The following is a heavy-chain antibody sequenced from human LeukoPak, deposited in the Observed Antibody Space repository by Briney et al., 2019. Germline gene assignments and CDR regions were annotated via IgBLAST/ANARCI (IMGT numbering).Heavy chain of an antibody. V-gene: IGHV4-59*12. CDR1: GGSLSSYY. J-gene: IGHJ4*02. D-gene: IGHD3-22*01. CDR3: ARDEGSAYPFDY. Sequence: SETLSLTCTVSGGSLSSYYWSWIRQPPGKGLEWIGYIYYSGSTNYNPSLKSRVTISVDTSKNQFSLKLSSVTAADTAVYFCARDEGSAYPFDYWGQGTLVTVSS. CDR2: IYYSGST.